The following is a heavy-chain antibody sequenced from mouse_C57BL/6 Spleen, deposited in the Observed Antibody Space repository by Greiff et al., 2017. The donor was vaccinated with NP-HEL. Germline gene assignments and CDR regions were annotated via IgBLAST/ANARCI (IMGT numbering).Heavy chain of an antibody. CDR1: GYAFSSYW. CDR3: ARRVYVYDASWFAY. D-gene: IGHD2-2*01. J-gene: IGHJ3*01. Sequence: VKLQESGAELVKPGASVKISCKASGYAFSSYWMNWVKQRPGKGLEWIGQIYPGDGDTNYNGKFKGKAPLTADKSPSAAYMQRSSLSSEDSAVYICARRVYVYDASWFAYWGQGTLVTVSA. V-gene: IGHV1-80*01. CDR2: IYPGDGDT.